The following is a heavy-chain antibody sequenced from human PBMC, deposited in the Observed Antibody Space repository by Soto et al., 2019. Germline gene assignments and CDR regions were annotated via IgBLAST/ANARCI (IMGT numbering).Heavy chain of an antibody. CDR3: ARGMAAGVVDV. CDR1: GFTFSSYS. CDR2: ISSSSSYI. D-gene: IGHD2-8*01. J-gene: IGHJ6*02. Sequence: GSLRLSCAASGFTFSSYSMNWVRQAPGKGLEWVSSISSSSSYIYYADSVKGRFTISRDNAKNSLYLQMNSLRAEDTAVYYCARGMAAGVVDVWGQGTTVTVSS. V-gene: IGHV3-21*01.